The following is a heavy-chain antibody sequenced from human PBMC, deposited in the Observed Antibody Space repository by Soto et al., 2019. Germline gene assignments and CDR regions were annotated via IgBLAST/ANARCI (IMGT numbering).Heavy chain of an antibody. CDR2: INPYNGNT. CDR1: GYTFTSYG. D-gene: IGHD3-16*01. J-gene: IGHJ4*02. Sequence: QVQLVQSGAEVKKPGASVKVSCKASGYTFTSYGISWVRQATGQGLEWMGWINPYNGNTNYAQKLQGRVTMTTDTSTNTAYMELSILRSDHTAVYYCARDWFGIHYWGQGTLVTVSS. CDR3: ARDWFGIHY. V-gene: IGHV1-18*01.